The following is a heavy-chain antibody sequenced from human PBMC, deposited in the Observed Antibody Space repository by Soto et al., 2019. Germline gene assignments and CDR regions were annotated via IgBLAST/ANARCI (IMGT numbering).Heavy chain of an antibody. CDR2: IYYSGST. V-gene: IGHV4-39*01. D-gene: IGHD3-3*01. CDR3: ARQPPSSTLTIFGVGDPNWFDP. CDR1: GGSISSSSYY. Sequence: SETLSLTCTVSGGSISSSSYYWGWIRQPPGKGLEWIGSIYYSGSTYYNPSLKSRVTISVDTSKNQFSLKLSSVTAADTAVYYCARQPPSSTLTIFGVGDPNWFDPWGQGTLVTVSS. J-gene: IGHJ5*02.